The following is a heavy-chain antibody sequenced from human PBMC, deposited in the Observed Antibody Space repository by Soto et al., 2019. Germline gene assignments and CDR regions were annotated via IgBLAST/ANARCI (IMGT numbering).Heavy chain of an antibody. J-gene: IGHJ1*01. V-gene: IGHV4-61*01. D-gene: IGHD3-22*01. CDR2: IYYGGNT. Sequence: NPSETLSLTCTVSGASVNSDTYYWTWIRQPPGKGLEWLGYIYYGGNTKYNPSLKSRVTISVDRSRNQFSLKLSSVTAADTAVYYCASPNFYDTNGYSFWGQGTLVTVSS. CDR3: ASPNFYDTNGYSF. CDR1: GASVNSDTYY.